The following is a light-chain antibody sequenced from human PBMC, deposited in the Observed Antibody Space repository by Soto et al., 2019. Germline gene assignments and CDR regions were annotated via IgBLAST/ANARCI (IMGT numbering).Light chain of an antibody. CDR2: GVS. J-gene: IGLJ1*01. V-gene: IGLV2-14*03. CDR1: SRDVGGYNY. CDR3: CSFTSSASDV. Sequence: QSALTQPASVSGSPGQSITISCTGTSRDVGGYNYVSWYQQHPDKAPKVVIFGVSNRPSGVSNRFSGSKSGNTASLTISGLQAEDEADYFCCSFTSSASDVFGTGTKLTVL.